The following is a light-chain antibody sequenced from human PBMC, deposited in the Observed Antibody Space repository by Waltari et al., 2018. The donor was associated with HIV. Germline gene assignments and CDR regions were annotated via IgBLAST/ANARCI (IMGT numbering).Light chain of an antibody. CDR3: QQSYSTPIT. CDR1: QTISSY. J-gene: IGKJ4*01. CDR2: AAS. V-gene: IGKV1-39*01. Sequence: DIQLTQSPPSLSASVGDRVTITCRASQTISSYLSWYHQKPGKAPKLLIYAASSLQSGVPSRFSGSGSGTDFTLTISNLQPEDSATYYCQQSYSTPITFGGGTKVEIK.